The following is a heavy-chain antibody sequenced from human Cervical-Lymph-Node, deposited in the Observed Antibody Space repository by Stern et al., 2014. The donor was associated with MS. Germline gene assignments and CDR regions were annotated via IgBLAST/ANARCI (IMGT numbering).Heavy chain of an antibody. CDR2: IDWDDDK. CDR1: GFSLSTSGMC. D-gene: IGHD4-23*01. Sequence: QITLKESGPALVKPTQTLTLTCTFSGFSLSTSGMCVSWIRQPPGKALEWLALIDWDDDKYYSTSLKTRLTISKDTSKNQVVLTMTNMDPVDTATYYCARIRDDYGGKSLLWEVVDYWGQGTLVTVSS. J-gene: IGHJ4*02. CDR3: ARIRDDYGGKSLLWEVVDY. V-gene: IGHV2-70*01.